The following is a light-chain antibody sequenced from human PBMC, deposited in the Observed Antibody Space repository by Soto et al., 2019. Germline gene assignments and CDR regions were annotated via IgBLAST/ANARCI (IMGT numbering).Light chain of an antibody. Sequence: QSVLTQPPSVSGAPGQRVTISCTGNSSNIGAGYDVHWYQQLPGTAPKLLIYGNSNRPSGVPDRFSGSRSGTSASLAITGLQAEDEADYYCQSYDISLSGRVFGGGTKVTVL. CDR1: SSNIGAGYD. CDR3: QSYDISLSGRV. V-gene: IGLV1-40*01. CDR2: GNS. J-gene: IGLJ3*02.